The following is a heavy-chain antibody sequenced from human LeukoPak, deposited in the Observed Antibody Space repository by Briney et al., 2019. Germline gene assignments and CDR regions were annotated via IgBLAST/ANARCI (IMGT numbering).Heavy chain of an antibody. CDR3: ARGRRVTMVRGVIGGMDV. J-gene: IGHJ6*02. CDR2: INHSGST. D-gene: IGHD3-10*01. CDR1: GGSFSGYY. V-gene: IGHV4-34*01. Sequence: ETLSLTCAVYGGSFSGYYWSWIRQPPGKGLEWIGEINHSGSTNYNPSLKSRVTISLDTSKNQFSLKLSSVTAADTAVYYCARGRRVTMVRGVIGGMDVWGQGTTVTVSS.